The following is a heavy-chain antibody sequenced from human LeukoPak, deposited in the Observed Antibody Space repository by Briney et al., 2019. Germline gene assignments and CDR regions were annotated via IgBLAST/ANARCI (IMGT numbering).Heavy chain of an antibody. CDR1: GGTFSSYA. V-gene: IGHV1-69*05. CDR3: ARDRGGYSYGYYYYYYMDV. J-gene: IGHJ6*03. D-gene: IGHD5-18*01. Sequence: SVTVSCKASGGTFSSYAISWVRQAPGQGLEWMGGIIPIFGTANYAQKFQGRVTITTDESTSTAYMELSSLRSEDTAVYYCARDRGGYSYGYYYYYYMDVWGKGTTVTVSS. CDR2: IIPIFGTA.